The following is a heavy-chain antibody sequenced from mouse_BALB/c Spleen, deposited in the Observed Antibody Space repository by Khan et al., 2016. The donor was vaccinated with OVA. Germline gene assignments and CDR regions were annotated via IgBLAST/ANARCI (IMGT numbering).Heavy chain of an antibody. CDR3: ARYDGNYGWYFDV. J-gene: IGHJ1*01. D-gene: IGHD2-1*01. Sequence: QVRLKESGPGLVAPSQSLSITCTVSGFSLTSYGVHWVRQPPGKGLEWLGVIWTGGSTNYNSALMSRLSISKDNSKSQVFLKMKSLQTDDTAMYYCARYDGNYGWYFDVWGAGTTVTVSS. CDR2: IWTGGST. CDR1: GFSLTSYG. V-gene: IGHV2-9*02.